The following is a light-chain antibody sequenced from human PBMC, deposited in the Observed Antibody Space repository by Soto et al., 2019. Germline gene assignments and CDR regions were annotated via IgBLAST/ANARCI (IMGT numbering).Light chain of an antibody. V-gene: IGKV3-20*01. CDR1: HSVSSSY. CDR2: GAS. Sequence: LQRSPTNLYLSPSQISSHSRWTSHSVSSSYLAWNQQKPSQAPRLLINGASSRATVIPDRFSGSGSGTDFTLTISRLEPEDFAVYYYQQYGSSLSWTFGQGTKVDSK. CDR3: QQYGSSLSWT. J-gene: IGKJ1*01.